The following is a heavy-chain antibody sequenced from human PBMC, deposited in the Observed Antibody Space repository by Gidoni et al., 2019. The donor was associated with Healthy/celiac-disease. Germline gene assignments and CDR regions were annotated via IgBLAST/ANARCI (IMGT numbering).Heavy chain of an antibody. D-gene: IGHD1-7*01. CDR1: GYTFTSYG. CDR2: ISAYNGNT. CDR3: ARDPRGVNWNYRGPLDY. Sequence: QVQLVQSGAEVKKPGASVKVSCKASGYTFTSYGISWVRQAPGQGLEWMGWISAYNGNTNYAQKLQGRVTMTTDTSTSTAYMELRSLRSDDTAVYYCARDPRGVNWNYRGPLDYWGQGTLVTVSS. J-gene: IGHJ4*02. V-gene: IGHV1-18*04.